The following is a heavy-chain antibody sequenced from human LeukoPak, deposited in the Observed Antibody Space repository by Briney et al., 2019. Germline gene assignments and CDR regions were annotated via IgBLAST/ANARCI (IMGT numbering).Heavy chain of an antibody. J-gene: IGHJ5*02. CDR1: GGSISSYY. CDR2: IYYSGST. D-gene: IGHD2-15*01. V-gene: IGHV4-59*01. Sequence: SETLSLTCTVSGGSISSYYWSWIRQPPGKGLEWIGYIYYSGSTNYNPSLKSRVTISVDTSKNQFSLKLSSVTAADTAVYYCARNKRRVDWFDPWGQGTLVTVSS. CDR3: ARNKRRVDWFDP.